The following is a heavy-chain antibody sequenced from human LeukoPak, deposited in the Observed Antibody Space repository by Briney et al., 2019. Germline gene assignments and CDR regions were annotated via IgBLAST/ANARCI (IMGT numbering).Heavy chain of an antibody. J-gene: IGHJ4*02. V-gene: IGHV4-39*01. CDR3: ARFRSAFDY. CDR1: GGSISSSSYY. D-gene: IGHD2-15*01. CDR2: IYYSGST. Sequence: SETLSLTCTVSGGSISSSSYYWGWIRQPPGKGLEWIGGIYYSGSTYYSPSHKSRVTISVDTSKNQFSLKLSSVTAADTAVYYCARFRSAFDYWGQGTLVTVSS.